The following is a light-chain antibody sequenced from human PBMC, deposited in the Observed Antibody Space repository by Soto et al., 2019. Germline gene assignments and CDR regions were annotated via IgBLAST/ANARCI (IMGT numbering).Light chain of an antibody. CDR3: GAYHGSGSNYV. Sequence: QLVLTQPPSASASLGASVTLTCTLSSCYSNYKVDWYQQRPGKGPRFVMRVGTGGSVGSKGDGIPDRFSGLGSGLNRYLTIKNIQEEDESDYHCGAYHGSGSNYVFGGGTKVTVL. CDR1: SCYSNYK. V-gene: IGLV9-49*01. CDR2: VGTGGSVG. J-gene: IGLJ2*01.